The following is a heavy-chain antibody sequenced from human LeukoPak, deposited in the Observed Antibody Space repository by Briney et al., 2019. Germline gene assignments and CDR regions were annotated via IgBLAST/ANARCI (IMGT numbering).Heavy chain of an antibody. CDR3: ARDKGIPADSTRWHAWYDP. CDR1: GVSISGYY. J-gene: IGHJ5*02. CDR2: IYSSGDT. Sequence: PSETLSLTCTVSGVSISGYYWSWIRQTAGKGLEWIGHIYSSGDTNYNPSLQSRVTMLVDTSKNQVSLRLKSVTDADTALYSCARDKGIPADSTRWHAWYDPWGQGTLVTVSS. D-gene: IGHD2-15*01. V-gene: IGHV4-4*07.